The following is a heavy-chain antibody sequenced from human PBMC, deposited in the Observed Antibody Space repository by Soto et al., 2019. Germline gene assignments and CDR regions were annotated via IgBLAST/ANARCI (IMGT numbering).Heavy chain of an antibody. CDR2: INPSGGST. V-gene: IGHV1-46*01. CDR3: VRDFGFTAWVFDY. CDR1: GYTFTSYY. Sequence: ASVKVSCKASGYTFTSYYMHWVRQAPGQGLEWMGIINPSGGSTSYAQKFQGRVTMTRDTSTSTVYMELSSLRSEDTAVYYCVRDFGFTAWVFDYWGQGTLVTVS. J-gene: IGHJ4*02. D-gene: IGHD3-10*01.